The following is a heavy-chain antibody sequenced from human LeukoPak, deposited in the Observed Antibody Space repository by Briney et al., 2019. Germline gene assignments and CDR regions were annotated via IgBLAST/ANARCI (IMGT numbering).Heavy chain of an antibody. CDR1: GGSFSGYY. V-gene: IGHV4-34*01. CDR2: IYYSGST. D-gene: IGHD3-22*01. J-gene: IGHJ4*02. Sequence: SETLSLTCAVYGGSFSGYYWSWIRQPPGKGLEWIGSIYYSGSTYYNPSLKSRVTISVDTSKNQFSLKLSSVTAADTAVYYCARGPPYYYDSSIDYWGQGTLVTVSS. CDR3: ARGPPYYYDSSIDY.